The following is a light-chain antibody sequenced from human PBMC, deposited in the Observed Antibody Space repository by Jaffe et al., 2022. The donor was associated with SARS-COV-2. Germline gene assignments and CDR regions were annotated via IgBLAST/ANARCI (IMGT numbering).Light chain of an antibody. V-gene: IGLV1-47*01. CDR1: SSNIGSNY. CDR2: RNN. CDR3: AAWDYSLSAWV. J-gene: IGLJ3*02. Sequence: QSVLTQPPSASGTPGQTVTISCSGSSSNIGSNYVYWYQQLPGTAPKLLIYRNNQRPSGVPDRFSGSKSGTSASLAISGLRSEDEADYYCAAWDYSLSAWVFGGGTKLTVL.